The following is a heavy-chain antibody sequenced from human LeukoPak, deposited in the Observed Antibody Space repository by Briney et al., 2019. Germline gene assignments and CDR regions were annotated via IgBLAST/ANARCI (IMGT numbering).Heavy chain of an antibody. CDR3: ARLGDYYDSSGYFDAFDI. CDR2: IYYGGST. J-gene: IGHJ3*02. D-gene: IGHD3-22*01. CDR1: GGSISSSSYH. Sequence: SETLSLTCTVSGGSISSSSYHWGWIRQPPGKGLEWIGTIYYGGSTYYNPSLKSRATISVDTSKKQFSLKLTSVTAADAAVYYCARLGDYYDSSGYFDAFDIWGQGTMVTVFS. V-gene: IGHV4-39*01.